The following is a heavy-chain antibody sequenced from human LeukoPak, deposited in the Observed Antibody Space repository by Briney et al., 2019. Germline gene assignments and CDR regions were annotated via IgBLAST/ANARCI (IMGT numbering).Heavy chain of an antibody. CDR1: GYTFTSYY. J-gene: IGHJ6*02. D-gene: IGHD2-15*01. V-gene: IGHV1-46*01. CDR2: INPSGGST. CDR3: AREDLYCSGGSCYFYYGMDV. Sequence: ASVKVSCKASGYTFTSYYMHWVRQAPGQGLEWMGIINPSGGSTSYAQKFQGRVTMTRDTSTNTVYMELSSLRSEDTAVYYCAREDLYCSGGSCYFYYGMDVWGQGTTVTVSS.